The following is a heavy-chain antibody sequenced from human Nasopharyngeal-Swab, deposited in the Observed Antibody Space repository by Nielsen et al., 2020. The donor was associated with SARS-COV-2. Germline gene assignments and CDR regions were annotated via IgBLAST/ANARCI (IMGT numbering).Heavy chain of an antibody. CDR3: ARAQASGVGASRF. J-gene: IGHJ4*02. CDR1: GFTFSSFG. D-gene: IGHD1-26*01. Sequence: GGSLRLSCAASGFTFSSFGMHWVRQAPGKGLEWVAFIAHDASNEYYGDSVKGRFSISRDNAKNSMFLQMNSLRAEDTAVYYCARAQASGVGASRFWGLGTLVTVSS. CDR2: IAHDASNE. V-gene: IGHV3-30*03.